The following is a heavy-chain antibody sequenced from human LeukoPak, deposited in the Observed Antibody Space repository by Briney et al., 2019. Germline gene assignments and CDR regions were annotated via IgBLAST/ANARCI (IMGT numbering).Heavy chain of an antibody. Sequence: GGSLRLSCAASGFTFSSYWMHWVGEAPGKGLVWVSRINSDGKSTSYADSVKGRFTISRDNAKNALYLQMNGLRAEDTAVYYCARVGSSSLDYWGQGTLVTVS. CDR1: GFTFSSYW. D-gene: IGHD6-6*01. CDR3: ARVGSSSLDY. J-gene: IGHJ4*02. V-gene: IGHV3-74*01. CDR2: INSDGKST.